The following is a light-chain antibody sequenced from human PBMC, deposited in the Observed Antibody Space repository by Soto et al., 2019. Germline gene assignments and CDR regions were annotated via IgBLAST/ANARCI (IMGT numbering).Light chain of an antibody. V-gene: IGKV3-11*01. CDR1: QSVSSY. Sequence: EIVLTQSPATLSLSPGEGATLSCRASQSVSSYLAWYQQKPGQAPRLLIYDASNRATGIPARFSGSGSGTDFTLTISSLEPEDFAVYYCLQRSNWRIT. CDR3: LQRSNWRIT. CDR2: DAS. J-gene: IGKJ5*01.